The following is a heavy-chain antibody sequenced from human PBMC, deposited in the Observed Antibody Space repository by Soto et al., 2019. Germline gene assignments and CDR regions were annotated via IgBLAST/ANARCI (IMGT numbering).Heavy chain of an antibody. V-gene: IGHV3-23*01. J-gene: IGHJ4*02. Sequence: EVQLLESGGGLAQPGGSLRLSCAVSGITFTNYAMGWVRQAPGKGLEWVSGISGNVGSTTHYADSVKGRFTISRDNSKNILFLQINSLRAEETAVYYCAKHRGFVAGPLDSWGQGTLVIVSS. CDR2: ISGNVGSTT. D-gene: IGHD6-19*01. CDR1: GITFTNYA. CDR3: AKHRGFVAGPLDS.